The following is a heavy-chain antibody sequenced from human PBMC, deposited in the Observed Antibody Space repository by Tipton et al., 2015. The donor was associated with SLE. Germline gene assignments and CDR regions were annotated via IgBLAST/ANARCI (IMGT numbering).Heavy chain of an antibody. D-gene: IGHD3-9*01. V-gene: IGHV4-59*11. J-gene: IGHJ4*02. CDR1: GDSISSHY. Sequence: TLSLTCTVSGDSISSHYWSWIRQPPGKGLEWIAYIYYSGSTNYNPSLKSRLTISIDMSKNQFSLKLGSVTAADTAVYYCERDGILTGQFDYWGQGTLVTVSS. CDR3: ERDGILTGQFDY. CDR2: IYYSGST.